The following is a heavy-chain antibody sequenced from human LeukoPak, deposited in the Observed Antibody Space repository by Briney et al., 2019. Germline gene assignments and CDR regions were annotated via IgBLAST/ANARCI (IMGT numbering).Heavy chain of an antibody. D-gene: IGHD3-10*01. CDR3: ARRTYCASYYTPDDAFDV. V-gene: IGHV1-2*02. J-gene: IGHJ3*01. Sequence: GASVKVSCKTSGYTFTGYYMHWVRQAPGQGLEWMGWINANSGATKSAQKFQGRVTMTRDTSISTAYMDLYSLKSDDTAVYYCARRTYCASYYTPDDAFDVWGQGTMVTVSS. CDR2: INANSGAT. CDR1: GYTFTGYY.